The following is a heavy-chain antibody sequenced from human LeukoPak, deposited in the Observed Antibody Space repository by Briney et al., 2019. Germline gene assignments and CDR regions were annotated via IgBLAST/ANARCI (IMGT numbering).Heavy chain of an antibody. CDR3: ARTGNTYGSGY. V-gene: IGHV3-48*01. Sequence: PGGSLRLSCAGSGFTFSTYNMNWVRQAPGRGLEWVSYISSGSRTISYADSVKGRFTISRDNAKKSLYLQMNSLRAEDTAVYYCARTGNTYGSGYWGQGTLVTVSS. CDR2: ISSGSRTI. CDR1: GFTFSTYN. D-gene: IGHD5-18*01. J-gene: IGHJ4*02.